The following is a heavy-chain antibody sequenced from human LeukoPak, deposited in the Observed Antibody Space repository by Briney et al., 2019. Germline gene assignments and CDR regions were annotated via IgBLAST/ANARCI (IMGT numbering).Heavy chain of an antibody. CDR3: ARVPSTCIHRSPSYYYMDV. Sequence: ASVKVSCXASGYTFTSYGISWVRRAPGQGLEWMGWISAYNGNTNYAQKLQGRVTMTTDTSTSTAYMELRSLRSDDTAVYYCARVPSTCIHRSPSYYYMDVWGKGTTVTVSS. CDR2: ISAYNGNT. CDR1: GYTFTSYG. J-gene: IGHJ6*03. V-gene: IGHV1-18*01. D-gene: IGHD5-18*01.